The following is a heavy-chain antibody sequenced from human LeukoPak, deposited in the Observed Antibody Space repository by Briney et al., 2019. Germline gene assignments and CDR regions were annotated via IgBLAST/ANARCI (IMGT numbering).Heavy chain of an antibody. Sequence: GGSLRLSCAASGFAFSSYSMNWVRQAPGKGREWVSSISSSSSCIYYADSVKGRFTISRDNAKNSLYLQMNSLRAEDTAVYYCARDVVAGTYYYYGLDVWGKGTTVTVSS. CDR1: GFAFSSYS. V-gene: IGHV3-21*01. CDR2: ISSSSSCI. CDR3: ARDVVAGTYYYYGLDV. J-gene: IGHJ6*04. D-gene: IGHD6-19*01.